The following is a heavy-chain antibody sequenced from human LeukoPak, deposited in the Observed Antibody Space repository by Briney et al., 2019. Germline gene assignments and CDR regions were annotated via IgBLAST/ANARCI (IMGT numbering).Heavy chain of an antibody. CDR2: IYYSGST. V-gene: IGHV4-59*01. CDR3: ATYGDYVGHSY. J-gene: IGHJ4*02. CDR1: GGSISSYY. Sequence: SETLSLTCTVSGGSISSYYWSWIRQPPGKGLEWIGYIYYSGSTNYNPSLKSRVTISVDTSKNQFSLKLSSVTAADTAVYYCATYGDYVGHSYWGQGTLVTVSS. D-gene: IGHD4-17*01.